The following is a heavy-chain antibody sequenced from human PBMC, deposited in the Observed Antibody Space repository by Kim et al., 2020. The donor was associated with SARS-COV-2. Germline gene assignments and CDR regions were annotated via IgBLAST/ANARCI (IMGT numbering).Heavy chain of an antibody. J-gene: IGHJ4*02. V-gene: IGHV5-51*01. D-gene: IGHD3-10*01. Sequence: YSPSFQGHVTISANKSISTAYLLFRSLKASDTAIYYCARAPGRGGGYFDYWGRGTLVTVSS. CDR3: ARAPGRGGGYFDY.